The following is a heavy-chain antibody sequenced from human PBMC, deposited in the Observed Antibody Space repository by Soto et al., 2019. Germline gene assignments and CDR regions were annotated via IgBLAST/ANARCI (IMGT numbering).Heavy chain of an antibody. CDR3: ARVGSSFHYYGMDV. J-gene: IGHJ6*02. CDR2: IYTSGST. D-gene: IGHD6-13*01. V-gene: IGHV4-4*07. Sequence: SETLSVTCTVADGSSSSFCWSWIRQPAGKGLEWIGRIYTSGSTNYNPSLKSRVTMSVDTSKNQFSLKLSSVTAADTAVYYCARVGSSFHYYGMDVWGQGTTVTVS. CDR1: DGSSSSFC.